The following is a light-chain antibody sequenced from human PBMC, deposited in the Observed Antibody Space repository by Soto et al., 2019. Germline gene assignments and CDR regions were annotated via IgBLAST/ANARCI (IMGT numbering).Light chain of an antibody. Sequence: DIQMTQSPSSLSASVGDRVTITCQASQDINNYLNWYQQKPGEAPKLLIYDASNLETGVPSRFSGSGSGTDFTFTISSLQPEDCATYYCQQYDNRPLTVGGGTKVEIK. CDR2: DAS. V-gene: IGKV1-33*01. CDR3: QQYDNRPLT. J-gene: IGKJ4*01. CDR1: QDINNY.